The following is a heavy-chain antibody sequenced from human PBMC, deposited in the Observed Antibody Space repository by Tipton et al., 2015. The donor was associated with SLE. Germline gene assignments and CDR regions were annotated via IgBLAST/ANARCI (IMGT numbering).Heavy chain of an antibody. V-gene: IGHV4-38-2*01. CDR3: ARQESVAGHNWFDP. J-gene: IGHJ5*02. CDR1: AYSISSGYY. CDR2: MFHGGKS. Sequence: TLSLTCAVSAYSISSGYYWGWIRQAPGKGLEWIGTMFHGGKSTYTPSLKSRVTISVDTSKNQFSLRLSSVTAADTAIYYCARQESVAGHNWFDPWGQGILVTVSS. D-gene: IGHD6-19*01.